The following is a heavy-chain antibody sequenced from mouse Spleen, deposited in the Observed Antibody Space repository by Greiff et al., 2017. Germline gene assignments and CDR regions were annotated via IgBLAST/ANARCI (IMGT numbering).Heavy chain of an antibody. CDR3: ASRDYSSSPWFAY. V-gene: IGHV2-6*01. CDR2: IWGGGST. Sequence: VKLKESGPGLVAPSQSLSITCTVSGFSFTSYGIDWVRQSPGKGLEWMGVIWGGGSTNYNSAPKSRLSISKDNSKSQVFIKMNSLQTDDTSMYYCASRDYSSSPWFAYWGQGTLVTVSA. J-gene: IGHJ3*01. D-gene: IGHD1-1*01. CDR1: GFSFTSYG.